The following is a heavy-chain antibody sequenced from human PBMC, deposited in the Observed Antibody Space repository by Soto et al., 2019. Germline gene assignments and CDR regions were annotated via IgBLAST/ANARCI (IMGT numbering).Heavy chain of an antibody. V-gene: IGHV3-15*07. J-gene: IGHJ4*02. D-gene: IGHD2-21*01. CDR1: GFTFSNAW. CDR2: IKSKTDGGTT. Sequence: SCAASGFTFSNAWMNWVRQAPGKWLEWVGRIKSKTDGGTTDYAAPVKGRFTILRDDSKNTLYLQMNILKTEDTAVYYCIVRYPYYFDYWGQGTLVTVSS. CDR3: IVRYPYYFDY.